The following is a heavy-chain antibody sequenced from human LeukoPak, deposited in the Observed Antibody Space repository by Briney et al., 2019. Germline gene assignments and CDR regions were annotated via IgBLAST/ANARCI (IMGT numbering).Heavy chain of an antibody. CDR1: GGSISSSSYY. V-gene: IGHV4-39*01. Sequence: SETLSLTCTVSGGSISSSSYYWGWIRQPPGKGLEWIGCIYYTGSTYYNPSLKSRVTISVDTSRNQFSLKLSSVTAADTAVYYCARRGRDSSGYYRPPPDYYFDYWGQGTLVTVSS. D-gene: IGHD3-22*01. CDR2: IYYTGST. J-gene: IGHJ4*02. CDR3: ARRGRDSSGYYRPPPDYYFDY.